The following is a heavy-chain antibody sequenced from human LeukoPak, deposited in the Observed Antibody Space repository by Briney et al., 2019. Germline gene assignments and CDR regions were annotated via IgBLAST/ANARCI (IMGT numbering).Heavy chain of an antibody. CDR2: IYTSGST. CDR1: GGSISSYY. V-gene: IGHV4-4*07. D-gene: IGHD2-2*02. CDR3: ARDVSRYCSSTSCYTGDY. J-gene: IGHJ4*02. Sequence: PSETPSLTCTVSGGSISSYYWSWIRQPAGKGLEWIGRIYTSGSTNYNPSLKSRVTMSVDTSKNQFSLKLSSVTAADTAVYYCARDVSRYCSSTSCYTGDYWGQGTLVTVSS.